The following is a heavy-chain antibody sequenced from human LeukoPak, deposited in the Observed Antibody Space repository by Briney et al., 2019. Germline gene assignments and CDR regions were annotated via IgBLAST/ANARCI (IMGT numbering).Heavy chain of an antibody. CDR1: GGSISSYY. J-gene: IGHJ3*02. Sequence: SETLSLTCTVSGGSISSYYWSWIRQPPGKGLEWIGYIYYSGSTNYNPSLKGRVTISVDTSKNQFSLKLSSVTAADTAVYYCAREDYGDYAETAFDIWGQGTMVTVSS. D-gene: IGHD4-17*01. CDR2: IYYSGST. CDR3: AREDYGDYAETAFDI. V-gene: IGHV4-59*01.